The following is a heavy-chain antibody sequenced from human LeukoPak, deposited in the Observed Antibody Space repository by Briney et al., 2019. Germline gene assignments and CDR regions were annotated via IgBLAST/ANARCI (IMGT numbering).Heavy chain of an antibody. D-gene: IGHD3-16*01. V-gene: IGHV3-30-3*01. CDR3: ARDGGGLNDFDY. Sequence: PGGSLRLSCAASGFTFSSYAMHWVRQAPGKGLEWVAVISYDGSNKYYADSVKGRFTISRDNSKNTLYLQMNSLRAEDTAVYYCARDGGGLNDFDYWGQGTLVTVSS. J-gene: IGHJ4*02. CDR2: ISYDGSNK. CDR1: GFTFSSYA.